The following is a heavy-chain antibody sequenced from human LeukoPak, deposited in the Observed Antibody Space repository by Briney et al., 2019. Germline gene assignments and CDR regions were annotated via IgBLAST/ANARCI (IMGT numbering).Heavy chain of an antibody. CDR3: ATGRPGRTRRYYYYYGMDV. CDR2: FDPEDGET. Sequence: ASVTVYCTVSGYTLTELSMHWVRQAPGKGLEWMGGFDPEDGETIYAQKFQGRATMTEDTSTDTAYMELSSLRSEDTAVYYCATGRPGRTRRYYYYYGMDVWGQGTTVTVSS. J-gene: IGHJ6*02. V-gene: IGHV1-24*01. CDR1: GYTLTELS. D-gene: IGHD1/OR15-1a*01.